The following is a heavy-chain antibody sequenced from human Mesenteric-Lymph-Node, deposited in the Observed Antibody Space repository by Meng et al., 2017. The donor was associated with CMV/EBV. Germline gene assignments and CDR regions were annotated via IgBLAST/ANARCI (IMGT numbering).Heavy chain of an antibody. D-gene: IGHD2-2*01. CDR3: AKDMRRVYYYGMDV. CDR2: ISSSSSTI. Sequence: GGSLRLSCAASGFTFSSYSMNWVRQAPGKGLEWVSYISSSSSTIYYADSVKGRFTISRDNSKNTLCLQMNSLRAEDTAVYYCAKDMRRVYYYGMDVWGQGTTVTVSS. J-gene: IGHJ6*02. CDR1: GFTFSSYS. V-gene: IGHV3-48*01.